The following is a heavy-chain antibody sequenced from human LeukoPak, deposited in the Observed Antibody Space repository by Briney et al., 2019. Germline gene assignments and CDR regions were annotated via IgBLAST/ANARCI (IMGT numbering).Heavy chain of an antibody. CDR1: GYTFTSYG. CDR3: ARAAPRASSKVAARLGWFDP. Sequence: GASVKVSCKASGYTFTSYGISWVRQAPGQGLEWMGWISAYNGNTNYAQKLQGRVTMTTDTSTSTAYMELRSLRSDDTAVYYCARAAPRASSKVAARLGWFDPWGQGTLVTVSS. V-gene: IGHV1-18*01. J-gene: IGHJ5*02. CDR2: ISAYNGNT. D-gene: IGHD6-6*01.